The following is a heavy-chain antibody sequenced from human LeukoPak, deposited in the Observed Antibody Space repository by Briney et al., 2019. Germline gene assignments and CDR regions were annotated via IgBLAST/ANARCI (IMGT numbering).Heavy chain of an antibody. Sequence: PSETLSLTCTVSGGSISSGGYYWSCIRQYPGKGLEWIGYIHYSGSTYYNPSPSSRVTISVDRSTNHFSLKVSSVTAADTAVYYCARDAIDSNYFDFWGQGTLVTVSS. J-gene: IGHJ4*02. CDR3: ARDAIDSNYFDF. CDR1: GGSISSGGYY. CDR2: IHYSGST. V-gene: IGHV4-31*03. D-gene: IGHD4-11*01.